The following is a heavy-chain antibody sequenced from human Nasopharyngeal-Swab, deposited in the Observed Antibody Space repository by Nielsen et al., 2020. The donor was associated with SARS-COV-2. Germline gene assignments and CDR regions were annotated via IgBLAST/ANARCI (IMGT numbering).Heavy chain of an antibody. D-gene: IGHD3-22*01. CDR3: ARQFRGYYDSTGPLSWFDP. V-gene: IGHV5-10-1*01. Sequence: VGEMQGEGMVWGGRIDPSESYTNYNTSFQGHVPISADKSISTAYLQRSSLKASETAMYYSARQFRGYYDSTGPLSWFDPWGQGTLVTVSS. J-gene: IGHJ5*02. CDR2: IDPSESYT.